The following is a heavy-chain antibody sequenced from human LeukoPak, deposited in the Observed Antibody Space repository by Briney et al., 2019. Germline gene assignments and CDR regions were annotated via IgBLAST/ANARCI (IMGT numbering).Heavy chain of an antibody. CDR1: GGSFSGYY. CDR2: INHSGST. J-gene: IGHJ4*02. CDR3: ASTPVVTAIHYFDY. D-gene: IGHD2-21*02. V-gene: IGHV4-34*01. Sequence: TSETLSLTCAVYGGSFSGYYWSWIRQPPGKGLEWIGEINHSGSTNYNPSLKSRVTISVDTSKNQFSLKLSSVTAADTAVYYCASTPVVTAIHYFDYWGQGTLVTVSS.